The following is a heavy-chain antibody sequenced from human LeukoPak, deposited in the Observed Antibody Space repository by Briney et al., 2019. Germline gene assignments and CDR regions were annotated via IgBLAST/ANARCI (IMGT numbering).Heavy chain of an antibody. CDR3: ARCPSVYGDYLEY. CDR2: IYHSGST. J-gene: IGHJ4*02. Sequence: PSETLSLTCSVCGGSLSGYYWSWIRQPPGKGLEWIGEIYHSGSTNYNPSLKSRVTISVDTSKNQFSVKLSSVTAADTGVFYCARCPSVYGDYLEYWGQRTRVSVS. V-gene: IGHV4-34*01. CDR1: GGSLSGYY. D-gene: IGHD4-17*01.